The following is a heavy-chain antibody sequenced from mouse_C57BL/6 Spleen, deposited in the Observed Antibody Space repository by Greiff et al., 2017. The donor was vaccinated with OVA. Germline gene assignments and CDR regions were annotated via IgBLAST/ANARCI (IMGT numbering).Heavy chain of an antibody. J-gene: IGHJ2*01. D-gene: IGHD1-1*01. V-gene: IGHV1-69*01. CDR1: GYTFTSYW. Sequence: QVQLQQPGAELVMPGASVKLSCKASGYTFTSYWMHWVKQRPGQGLEWIGEIDPSDSYTNYNQKFKGKSTLTVDKSSSTSYMQLSSLTSEDSAVYYCARGITTAYYFDYWGQGTTLTVSS. CDR2: IDPSDSYT. CDR3: ARGITTAYYFDY.